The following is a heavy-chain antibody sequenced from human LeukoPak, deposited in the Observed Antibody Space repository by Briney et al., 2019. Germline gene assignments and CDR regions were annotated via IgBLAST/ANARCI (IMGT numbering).Heavy chain of an antibody. J-gene: IGHJ6*02. CDR3: ARGGGLDV. CDR1: GFTFSSYW. Sequence: GGSLRLSCAASGFTFSSYWMNCARQAPGKGLEWVASINHNGNVNYYVDSVEGRFTISRDNAKNSLYLQMSNLRAEDTAVYFCARGGGLDVWGQGATVTVSS. D-gene: IGHD3-16*01. V-gene: IGHV3-7*03. CDR2: INHNGNVN.